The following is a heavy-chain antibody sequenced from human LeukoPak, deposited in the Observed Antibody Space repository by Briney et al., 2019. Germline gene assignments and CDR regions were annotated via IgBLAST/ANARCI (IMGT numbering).Heavy chain of an antibody. D-gene: IGHD6-13*01. CDR2: ISGSNGNT. Sequence: VASVKVSCKASGYTFTSYGVSWVRQAPGQGLEWMGWISGSNGNTNNAQKVQGRVTMTTDTSTCTAYMELRSLRSDDTAVYYCARYPLSYSSNWHYYFDYWGQGTLLTVSS. V-gene: IGHV1-18*01. J-gene: IGHJ4*02. CDR1: GYTFTSYG. CDR3: ARYPLSYSSNWHYYFDY.